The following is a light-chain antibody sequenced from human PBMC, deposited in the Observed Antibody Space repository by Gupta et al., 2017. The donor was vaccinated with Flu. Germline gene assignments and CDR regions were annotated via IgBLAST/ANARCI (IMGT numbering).Light chain of an antibody. CDR2: KAS. V-gene: IGKV1-5*03. J-gene: IGKJ1*01. Sequence: PSTLSASVGDRVTITGRASQDISRWLAWYQQKPGNAPKVLIYKASTLESGVPSRFSGSGSGTEFTLSISSLQPDDFATYYCHNYISNSGTFGPGTKLEIK. CDR3: HNYISNSGT. CDR1: QDISRW.